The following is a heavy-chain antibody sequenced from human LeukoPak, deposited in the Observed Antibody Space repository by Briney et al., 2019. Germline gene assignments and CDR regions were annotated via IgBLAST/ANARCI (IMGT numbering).Heavy chain of an antibody. CDR3: VRRYCSGGRCYLDY. Sequence: PSQTLSLPCTVSVGSISRGDYYWTWIRQPPGKGLEWIGYIYYSGSTYQNPSFKSRFTILVDTSKNQFSLKLSSVTAADTAVYYCVRRYCSGGRCYLDYWGQGTLVTVSS. J-gene: IGHJ4*02. V-gene: IGHV4-30-4*01. D-gene: IGHD2-15*01. CDR2: IYYSGST. CDR1: VGSISRGDYY.